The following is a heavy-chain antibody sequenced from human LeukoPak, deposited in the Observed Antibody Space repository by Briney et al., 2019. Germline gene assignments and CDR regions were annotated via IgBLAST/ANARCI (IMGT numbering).Heavy chain of an antibody. J-gene: IGHJ4*02. CDR1: GFTFSCCA. Sequence: GGSLRLSCAASGFTFSCCAMHWVRQAPGKGLEWVSAVSANGGTTHYADSVKGRFTISRDNSKNTLYLQMNSLRAEDTAVYYCAKIPTEPTVAFFDYWGQGTLVTVSS. D-gene: IGHD6-19*01. CDR2: VSANGGTT. V-gene: IGHV3-23*01. CDR3: AKIPTEPTVAFFDY.